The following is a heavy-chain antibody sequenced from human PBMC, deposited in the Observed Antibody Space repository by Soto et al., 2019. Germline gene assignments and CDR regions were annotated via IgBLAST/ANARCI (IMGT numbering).Heavy chain of an antibody. CDR1: GGFLSESY. CDR3: VRIRYQLPSSVLWLDP. V-gene: IGHV4-34*01. Sequence: SETLSLTCAVYGGFLSESYWTWVRQPPGKGLEWIGEINHVGGTNYNPSLKSRVTMSVDTSQNQFSLRLISVTAADTAMYFCVRIRYQLPSSVLWLDPWGQGTPVTVSS. J-gene: IGHJ5*02. D-gene: IGHD3-16*02. CDR2: INHVGGT.